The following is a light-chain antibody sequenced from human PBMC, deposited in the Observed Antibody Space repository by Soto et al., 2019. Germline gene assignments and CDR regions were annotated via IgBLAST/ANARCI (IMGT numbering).Light chain of an antibody. CDR2: GAS. Sequence: ENVLTQSPGTLSLSPGERATLSCRASQNVDNNFLAWYQHKPGQPPRLLIFGASIRAAGITDRFSGSGSGTDFTISISRLEPEDFVVYHCQQYGSLPYTFVQGTKLDI. J-gene: IGKJ2*01. CDR3: QQYGSLPYT. CDR1: QNVDNNF. V-gene: IGKV3-20*01.